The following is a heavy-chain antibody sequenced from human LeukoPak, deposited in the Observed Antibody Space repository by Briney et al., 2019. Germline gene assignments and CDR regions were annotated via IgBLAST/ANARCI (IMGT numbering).Heavy chain of an antibody. Sequence: GGSLRLSCAASGFTFSSYGMHWVRQAPGKGLEWVANIKQDGSEKYYVDSVKGRFTISRDNAKNSLYLQMNSLRAEDTAVYYCARTSTYYDILTGYYLEGYFDYWGQGTLVTVSS. V-gene: IGHV3-7*01. CDR2: IKQDGSEK. D-gene: IGHD3-9*01. CDR1: GFTFSSYG. CDR3: ARTSTYYDILTGYYLEGYFDY. J-gene: IGHJ4*02.